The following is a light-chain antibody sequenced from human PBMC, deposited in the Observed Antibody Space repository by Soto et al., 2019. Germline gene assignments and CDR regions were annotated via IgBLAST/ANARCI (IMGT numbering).Light chain of an antibody. CDR3: QQSLTMPIT. V-gene: IGKV1-39*01. CDR2: SAS. J-gene: IGKJ5*01. Sequence: DIHMTHSPASLSGSFVERVSITCRASQSINNYLNWYLQRPGQAPKLLIRSASTLQRGVPSRFSGSGSRTEFTLTIADLQPDDFGTYYCQQSLTMPITFGHGTRLEIK. CDR1: QSINNY.